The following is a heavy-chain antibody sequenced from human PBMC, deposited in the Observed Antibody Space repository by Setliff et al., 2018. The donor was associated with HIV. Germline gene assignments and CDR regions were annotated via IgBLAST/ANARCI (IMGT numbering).Heavy chain of an antibody. CDR3: ARLSDDRYYYDSSGYRGFDI. J-gene: IGHJ3*02. CDR1: GGGGSLVASNW. D-gene: IGHD3-22*01. CDR2: IYHTGTT. Sequence: KPSETLSLTCVVSGGGGSLVASNWWSWVRQSPGKGLEWIGDIYHTGTTKYNPSLKSRVTLSVDRSKTRFSLQLNSVTAADTAVYYCARLSDDRYYYDSSGYRGFDIWGQGTMVTVSS. V-gene: IGHV4-4*02.